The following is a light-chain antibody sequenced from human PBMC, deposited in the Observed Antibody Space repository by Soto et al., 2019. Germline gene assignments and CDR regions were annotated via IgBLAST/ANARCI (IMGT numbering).Light chain of an antibody. Sequence: LTQPPSASGTPGQRVTISCSGSSSNIGTNTVNWYYQLPGTAPKLLIYRNNQRPSGVPDRFSGSKSGTSASLAISGLQSEDEGDYYCAAWDDSLKGVVFGGGTQLTVL. J-gene: IGLJ2*01. CDR2: RNN. V-gene: IGLV1-44*01. CDR3: AAWDDSLKGVV. CDR1: SSNIGTNT.